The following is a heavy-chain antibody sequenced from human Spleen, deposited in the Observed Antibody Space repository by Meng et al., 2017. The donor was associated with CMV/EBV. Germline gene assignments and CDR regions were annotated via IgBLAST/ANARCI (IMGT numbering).Heavy chain of an antibody. V-gene: IGHV4-61*01. CDR3: ARADSSSSGLNFDY. CDR2: NYYSGST. D-gene: IGHD6-6*01. J-gene: IGHJ4*02. Sequence: SGGSVSSGSDYWGWIRQPPKKGLEWIEYNYYSGSTNDDTSLKSRVTISVDTSKNQFSLKLSSVTAADTAVYYCARADSSSSGLNFDYWGQGTLVTVSS. CDR1: GGSVSSGSDY.